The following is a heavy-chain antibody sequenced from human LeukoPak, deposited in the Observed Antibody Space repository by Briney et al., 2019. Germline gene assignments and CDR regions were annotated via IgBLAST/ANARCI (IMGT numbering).Heavy chain of an antibody. CDR3: AAYYYDSSGYNYYDY. Sequence: SETLSLTCAVSGGSISSSNWWSWVRQPPGKGLEWIGEIYHSGSTNYNPFLKSRVTISVDKSKNQFSLKLSSVTAADTAVYYCAAYYYDSSGYNYYDYWGQGTLVTVSS. CDR1: GGSISSSNW. V-gene: IGHV4-4*02. D-gene: IGHD3-22*01. J-gene: IGHJ4*02. CDR2: IYHSGST.